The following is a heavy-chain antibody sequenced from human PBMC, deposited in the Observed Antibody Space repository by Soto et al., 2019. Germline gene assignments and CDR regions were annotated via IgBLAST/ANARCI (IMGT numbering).Heavy chain of an antibody. V-gene: IGHV4-59*01. J-gene: IGHJ5*02. Sequence: PSETLSLTCTVSCGSISSYYWSWIRQPPGRGLEWIGYIYYSGSTNYNPSLKSRVTISVDTSKNQFSLKLSSVTAADTAVYYCARENRRRWFDPWGQGTLVTSPQ. CDR3: ARENRRRWFDP. CDR1: CGSISSYY. CDR2: IYYSGST.